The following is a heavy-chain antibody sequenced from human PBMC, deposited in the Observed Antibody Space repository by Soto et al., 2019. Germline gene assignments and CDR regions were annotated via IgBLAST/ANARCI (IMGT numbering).Heavy chain of an antibody. V-gene: IGHV5-10-1*01. J-gene: IGHJ3*02. D-gene: IGHD3-16*02. Sequence: LGESLKISCKGSGYIFSNYWISWVRQKSGKGLEWMGRIDPSDSYTNFSPSFQGHISISVDKSINTAYLQRSGLEASDSAIYYCAKHRHANGDPFYDIWGQGTMVTVSS. CDR3: AKHRHANGDPFYDI. CDR1: GYIFSNYW. CDR2: IDPSDSYT.